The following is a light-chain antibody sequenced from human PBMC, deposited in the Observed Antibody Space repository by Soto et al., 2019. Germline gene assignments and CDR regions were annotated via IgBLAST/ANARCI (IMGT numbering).Light chain of an antibody. V-gene: IGLV2-8*01. Sequence: QSALTQPPSASASLGQSVTISCTRTSSDVGGYNYVSWYQQHPGKAPTLMIYKVTQRPSGVPDRFSGSKSGNTASLTVSNLQADDEADYYCSSYAGSNNYVFGTGTKLTVL. CDR2: KVT. CDR1: SSDVGGYNY. J-gene: IGLJ1*01. CDR3: SSYAGSNNYV.